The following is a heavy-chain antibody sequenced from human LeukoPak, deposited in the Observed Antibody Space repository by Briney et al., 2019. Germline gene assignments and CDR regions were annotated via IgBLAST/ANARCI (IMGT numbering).Heavy chain of an antibody. V-gene: IGHV4-59*01. CDR1: GGSISSYY. CDR3: ARYPGLEGAGSKGAFDY. D-gene: IGHD3-10*01. J-gene: IGHJ4*02. CDR2: IYYSGST. Sequence: SETLSLTCTVSGGSISSYYWSWRRQPPGKGLEWIGYIYYSGSTNYNPSLKSRVTISVDMSKNQFSLKLRSVTAAGTAVYYCARYPGLEGAGSKGAFDYWGQGTLVTVSS.